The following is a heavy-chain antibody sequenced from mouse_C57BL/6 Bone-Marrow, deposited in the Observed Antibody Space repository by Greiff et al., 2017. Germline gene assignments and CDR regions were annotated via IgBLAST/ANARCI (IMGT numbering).Heavy chain of an antibody. D-gene: IGHD2-5*01. J-gene: IGHJ1*03. CDR1: GFNIKDDY. Sequence: VQLQQSGAELVRPGASVKLSCTASGFNIKDDYMHWVKQRPEQGLEWIGWIDPENGDTEYASKFQGKATITADTSSNTAYLQLSSLTSEDTAVYYCAPIYSNLFYWYFDVWGTGTTVTVSS. CDR3: APIYSNLFYWYFDV. CDR2: IDPENGDT. V-gene: IGHV14-4*01.